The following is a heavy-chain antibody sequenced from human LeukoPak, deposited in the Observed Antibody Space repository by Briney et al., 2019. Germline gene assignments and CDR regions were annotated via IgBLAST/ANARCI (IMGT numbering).Heavy chain of an antibody. CDR1: GLTFSNCR. CDR2: IKEDGTET. CDR3: ARDEFGPLAF. V-gene: IGHV3-7*05. Sequence: GGSLRLSCVVSGLTFSNCRMTWVRQAPGRGLEWVANIKEDGTETSYVGSVKGRFTISRDNVKNSLYLQMNSLRAEDTALYYCARDEFGPLAFWGRGTLVTVSS. D-gene: IGHD3/OR15-3a*01. J-gene: IGHJ4*02.